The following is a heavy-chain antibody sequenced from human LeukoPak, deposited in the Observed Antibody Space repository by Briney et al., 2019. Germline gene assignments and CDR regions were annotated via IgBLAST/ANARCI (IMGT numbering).Heavy chain of an antibody. CDR3: ARVSQVNYDSRGHFDY. J-gene: IGHJ4*02. Sequence: ASVKVSCKASGYTFTGYYMHWVRQAPGQGLEWMGWINPNSGGTNYAQKFQGRVTMTRDTSISTAYMELSRLRSDDTAVYYCARVSQVNYDSRGHFDYWGQGTLVAVSS. V-gene: IGHV1-2*02. CDR1: GYTFTGYY. CDR2: INPNSGGT. D-gene: IGHD3-22*01.